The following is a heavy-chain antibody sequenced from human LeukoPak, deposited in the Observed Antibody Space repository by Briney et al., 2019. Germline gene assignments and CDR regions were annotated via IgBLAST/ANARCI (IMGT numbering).Heavy chain of an antibody. V-gene: IGHV1-69-2*01. CDR1: GYTFTAYY. CDR3: ATPGPSRGLGYCSRTSCYNV. J-gene: IGHJ6*04. Sequence: ASVKVSCKVSGYTFTAYYIHSGQQARGKGLEWMGLVDPEAGETIYAETSPCRVTITADTSTDKAYRELSSLRSEDTAVYYCATPGPSRGLGYCSRTSCYNVWGKGTTVTVSS. D-gene: IGHD2-2*02. CDR2: VDPEAGET.